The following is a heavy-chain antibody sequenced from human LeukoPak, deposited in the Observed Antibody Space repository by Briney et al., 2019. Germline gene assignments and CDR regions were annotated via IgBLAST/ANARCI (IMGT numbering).Heavy chain of an antibody. CDR3: ARDVWVPDQH. CDR1: GFTFSSYS. Sequence: GGSLRLYCGASGFTFSSYSMNWVRQAPGKGLEWVSSISSSSSYIYYADSVKGRFTISRDNAKNSLYLQMNSLRAEDTAVYYCARDVWVPDQHWGQGTLVTVSS. D-gene: IGHD1-1*01. V-gene: IGHV3-21*01. CDR2: ISSSSSYI. J-gene: IGHJ1*01.